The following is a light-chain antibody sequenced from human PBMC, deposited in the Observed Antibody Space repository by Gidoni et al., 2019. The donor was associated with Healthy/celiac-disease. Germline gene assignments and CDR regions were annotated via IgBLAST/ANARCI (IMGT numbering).Light chain of an antibody. J-gene: IGKJ2*01. CDR3: QQRSNWPPGPMYT. CDR1: QSVSSY. V-gene: IGKV3-11*01. CDR2: DAS. Sequence: IVLTQSPATLSLSPGERATLSCRASQSVSSYLAWYQQKPGQAPRLLIYDASNRATGIPARFSGSGSGTDFTLTISSLEPEDFAVYYCQQRSNWPPGPMYTFGQGTKLEIK.